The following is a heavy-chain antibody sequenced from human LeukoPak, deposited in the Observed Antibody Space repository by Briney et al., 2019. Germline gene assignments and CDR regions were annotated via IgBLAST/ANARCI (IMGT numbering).Heavy chain of an antibody. CDR3: ARDLAWGAFDY. CDR1: GFTFSSYA. Sequence: PGGSLRLSCAASGFTFSSYAMSWVRQAPGKGLEWVSAISGSGGSTYYADSVKGRFTISRDDSKNMLSLQMNSLRVEDTAVYYCARDLAWGAFDYWGQGALVTVSS. J-gene: IGHJ4*02. CDR2: ISGSGGST. D-gene: IGHD7-27*01. V-gene: IGHV3-23*01.